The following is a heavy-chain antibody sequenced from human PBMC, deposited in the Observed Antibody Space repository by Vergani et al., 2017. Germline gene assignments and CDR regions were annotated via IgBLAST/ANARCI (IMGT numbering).Heavy chain of an antibody. V-gene: IGHV4-30-4*08. D-gene: IGHD4-17*01. J-gene: IGHJ6*02. CDR1: GGSISSGDYY. Sequence: QVQLQESSPGLVKPSQTLSLTCTVSGGSISSGDYYWSWIRQPPGKGLEWIGYIYYSGSTYYNPSLKSRVTISVDTSKNQFSLKLSSVTAADTAVYYCARGPYGDYRYYYYYGMDVWGQGTTVTVSS. CDR2: IYYSGST. CDR3: ARGPYGDYRYYYYYGMDV.